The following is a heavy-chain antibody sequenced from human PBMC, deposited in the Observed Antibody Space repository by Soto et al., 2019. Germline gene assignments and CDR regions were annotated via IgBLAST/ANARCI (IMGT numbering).Heavy chain of an antibody. D-gene: IGHD3-3*01. V-gene: IGHV1-18*01. Sequence: GASVKVSCKASGYTFTSYGISWVRQAPGQGLEWMGWISAYNGNTNYAQKLQGRVTMTTDTSTSTAYMELRSLRSDDTAVYYCARVFEEGITIFGVVIKKYFDYWGQGTLVTVSS. CDR2: ISAYNGNT. J-gene: IGHJ4*02. CDR3: ARVFEEGITIFGVVIKKYFDY. CDR1: GYTFTSYG.